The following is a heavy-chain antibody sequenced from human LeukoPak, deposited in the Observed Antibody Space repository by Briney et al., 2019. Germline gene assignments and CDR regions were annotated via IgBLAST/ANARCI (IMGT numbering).Heavy chain of an antibody. V-gene: IGHV3-7*03. J-gene: IGHJ4*02. D-gene: IGHD6-19*01. CDR1: GFTFSSYW. Sequence: GGSLRLSCAASGFTFSSYWMHWVRQAPGKGLEWVANINQDGSEKYYVDSVRGRFTISRDNAKNSLYLQMNSLRVEDTAVFYCTGGSGWDLDYWGQGTLVTVSS. CDR2: INQDGSEK. CDR3: TGGSGWDLDY.